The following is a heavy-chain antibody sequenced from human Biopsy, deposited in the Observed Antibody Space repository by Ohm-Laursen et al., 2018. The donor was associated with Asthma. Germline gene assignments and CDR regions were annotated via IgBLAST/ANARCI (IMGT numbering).Heavy chain of an antibody. CDR2: IYYSGTT. CDR1: SGSGGYMRSGNYY. CDR3: VRGSSSWHHGPFHYYYGLDV. D-gene: IGHD6-13*01. J-gene: IGHJ6*02. V-gene: IGHV4-39*01. Sequence: GTLSLTCSLSSGSGGYMRSGNYYWGWIRQPPGKGLEWIGSIYYSGTTFYNRYLEVRVNVSEDTTKIQFSLKFTSLTAADTAVYYCVRGSSSWHHGPFHYYYGLDVWGQGTTATVSS.